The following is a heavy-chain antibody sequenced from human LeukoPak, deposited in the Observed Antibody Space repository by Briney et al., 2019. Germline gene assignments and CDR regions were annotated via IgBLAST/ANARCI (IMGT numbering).Heavy chain of an antibody. J-gene: IGHJ3*02. CDR3: ARDRRFMVRGSGAFDI. Sequence: GSLRLSCAASGFTFSSYGMHWVRQAPGKGLEWVAVIWYDGSNKYYADSVKGRFTISRDNSKNTLYLQMNSLRAEDTAVYYCARDRRFMVRGSGAFDIWGQGTMVTVSS. V-gene: IGHV3-33*01. D-gene: IGHD3-10*01. CDR1: GFTFSSYG. CDR2: IWYDGSNK.